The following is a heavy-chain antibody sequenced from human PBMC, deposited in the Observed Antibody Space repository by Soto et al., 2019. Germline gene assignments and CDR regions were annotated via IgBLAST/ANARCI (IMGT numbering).Heavy chain of an antibody. CDR3: AKVGDYSYFDY. V-gene: IGHV3-23*01. D-gene: IGHD4-4*01. J-gene: IGHJ4*02. Sequence: EVQLLESGGGLVQPGGSLRLSCAASGFTFTRYAMSWVRQAPGKGLEWVSSITISGGSTYYADSVKGRFTISRDNSKNTVYLQMNSLKAEDTAVYYCAKVGDYSYFDYWGQGTLVTVSS. CDR2: ITISGGST. CDR1: GFTFTRYA.